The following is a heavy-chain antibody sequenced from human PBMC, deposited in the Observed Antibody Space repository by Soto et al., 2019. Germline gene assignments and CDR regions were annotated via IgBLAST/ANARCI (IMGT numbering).Heavy chain of an antibody. J-gene: IGHJ6*02. CDR1: GFTFSSYS. Sequence: PGGSLRLSCAASGFTFSSYSMNLVRQAPGKGLEWVSSISSSSSYIYYADSVKGRFTISRDNAKNSLYLQMNSLRAEDTAVYYCARDQVRHYDFWSGYRSYYYGMDVWGQGTTVTVSS. CDR3: ARDQVRHYDFWSGYRSYYYGMDV. D-gene: IGHD3-3*01. CDR2: ISSSSSYI. V-gene: IGHV3-21*01.